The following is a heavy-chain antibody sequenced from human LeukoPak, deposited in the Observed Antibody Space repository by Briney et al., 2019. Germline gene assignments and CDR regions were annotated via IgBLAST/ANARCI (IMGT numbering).Heavy chain of an antibody. CDR3: AKLSGEGPGSSSWYSWSFDY. V-gene: IGHV3-21*04. Sequence: GGSLRLSCAASGFTFSSYSMNWVRQAPGKGLEWVSSISSSSSYIYYADSVKGRFTISRDNAKNSLYLQMNSLRAEDTAVYYCAKLSGEGPGSSSWYSWSFDYWGQGTLVTVSS. J-gene: IGHJ4*02. CDR1: GFTFSSYS. D-gene: IGHD6-13*01. CDR2: ISSSSSYI.